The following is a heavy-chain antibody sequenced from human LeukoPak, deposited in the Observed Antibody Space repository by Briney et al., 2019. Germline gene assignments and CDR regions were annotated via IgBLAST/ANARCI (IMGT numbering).Heavy chain of an antibody. J-gene: IGHJ6*03. CDR3: ARLVYYYMDV. CDR2: IYYSGST. CDR1: GGSISSSSYY. Sequence: SETLSLTCTVSGGSISSSSYYWGWLRQPPGKGLEWIVSIYYSGSTYYNPSLKRRFTISVDTTKNQLSLKLSPVTPVAPALYYYARLVYYYMDVWGKGTTVTVSS. V-gene: IGHV4-39*01.